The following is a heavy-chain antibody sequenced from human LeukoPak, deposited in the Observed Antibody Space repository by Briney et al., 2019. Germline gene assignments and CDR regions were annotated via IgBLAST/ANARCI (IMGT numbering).Heavy chain of an antibody. D-gene: IGHD7-27*01. Sequence: GGSLRLSCAASGFTFSDYWMNWVRQAPGKGLEWVASIDLGVSAEYYVDSVKGRFAISRDNAKNSLFLQMNSLSTEDTAVYYCVRTAWGSADYWGQGTLVTVSS. CDR3: VRTAWGSADY. J-gene: IGHJ4*02. CDR1: GFTFSDYW. V-gene: IGHV3-7*05. CDR2: IDLGVSAE.